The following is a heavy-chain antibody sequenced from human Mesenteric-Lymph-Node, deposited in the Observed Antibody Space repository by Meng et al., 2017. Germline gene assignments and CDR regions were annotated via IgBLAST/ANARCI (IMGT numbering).Heavy chain of an antibody. Sequence: GESLKISCAASGFTFNSYTMSWVRQAPGKGLAWVSTISGSGVSIYYADSVKGRFTISRDNYKNTLYLQMNSLRGEDTAVYYCARALIATDNMDVWGQGTTVTVSS. D-gene: IGHD6-13*01. CDR3: ARALIATDNMDV. CDR1: GFTFNSYT. V-gene: IGHV3-23*01. J-gene: IGHJ6*02. CDR2: ISGSGVSI.